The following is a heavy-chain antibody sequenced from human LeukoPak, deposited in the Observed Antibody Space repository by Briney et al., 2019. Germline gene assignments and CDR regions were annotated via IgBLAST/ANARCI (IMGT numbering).Heavy chain of an antibody. J-gene: IGHJ4*02. CDR3: ARDSKFRFSLGGDY. CDR1: GFTFSSYA. CDR2: ISYDGSNK. Sequence: GGSLRLSCAASGFTFSSYAMSWVRQAPGKGLEWVAVISYDGSNKYYADSVKGRFTISRDNSKNTLYLKMNSVRAEDTAVYYCARDSKFRFSLGGDYWGQGTLVTVSS. V-gene: IGHV3-30-3*01. D-gene: IGHD3-16*01.